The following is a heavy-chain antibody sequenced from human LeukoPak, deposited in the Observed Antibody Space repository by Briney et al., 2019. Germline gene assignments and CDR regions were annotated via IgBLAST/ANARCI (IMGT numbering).Heavy chain of an antibody. CDR2: IYPGDSDT. CDR3: AIRLYDSSGYKYPPDAFDI. D-gene: IGHD3-22*01. Sequence: GESLKISCKGSGYSFTSYWIGWVRQMPGKGLEWMGIIYPGDSDTRYSPSFQGQVTISADKSISTAYLQWSSLKASDTAMYYCAIRLYDSSGYKYPPDAFDIWGQGIMVTVSS. CDR1: GYSFTSYW. J-gene: IGHJ3*02. V-gene: IGHV5-51*01.